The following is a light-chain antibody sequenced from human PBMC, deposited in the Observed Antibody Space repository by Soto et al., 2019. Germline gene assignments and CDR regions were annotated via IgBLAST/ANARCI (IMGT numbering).Light chain of an antibody. CDR2: DVS. CDR1: SIDVGDYSF. CDR3: CSYAANFLV. J-gene: IGLJ2*01. V-gene: IGLV2-11*01. Sequence: QSVLTQPRSVSGSPGQSVAISCTGTSIDVGDYSFVSWYQQHPGKAPKLMIYDVSKRPSGVPDRFSGSKSGNTAPLIISGLQTDDEADYYCCSYAANFLVLGGGTKVTVL.